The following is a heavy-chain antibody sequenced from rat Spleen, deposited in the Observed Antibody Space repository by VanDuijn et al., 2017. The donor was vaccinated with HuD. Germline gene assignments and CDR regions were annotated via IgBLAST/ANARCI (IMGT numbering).Heavy chain of an antibody. J-gene: IGHJ4*01. CDR3: ARHYGGYSEYVMDA. D-gene: IGHD1-11*01. CDR1: GFTFSDYN. V-gene: IGHV5S10*01. CDR2: IIYDGSRT. Sequence: EVQLVESDGGLVQPGRSLKLSCAASGFTFSDYNMAWVRQAPKKGLEWVATIIYDGSRTYYRDSVKGRFTISRDNAKSTLYLQMDSLRSEDTATYYCARHYGGYSEYVMDAWGQGASVTVSS.